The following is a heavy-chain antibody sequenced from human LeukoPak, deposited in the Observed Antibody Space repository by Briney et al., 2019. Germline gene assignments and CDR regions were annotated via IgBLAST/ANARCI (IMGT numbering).Heavy chain of an antibody. J-gene: IGHJ4*02. CDR1: GFTFSSYS. CDR3: ARGKGLWFDGPLQYPDFDY. V-gene: IGHV3-48*01. D-gene: IGHD3-10*01. Sequence: PGGSLRLSCAASGFTFSSYSMNWVRQAPGKGLEWVSYISSSSSTIYYADSVKGRFTISRDNSKNTLYLQMNSLRAEDTAVYYCARGKGLWFDGPLQYPDFDYWGQGTLVTVSS. CDR2: ISSSSSTI.